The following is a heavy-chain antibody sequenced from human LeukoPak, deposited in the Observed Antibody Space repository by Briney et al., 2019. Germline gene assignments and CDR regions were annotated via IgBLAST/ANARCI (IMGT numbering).Heavy chain of an antibody. CDR1: GFTFSSYS. CDR2: ISSSSSYI. J-gene: IGHJ4*02. CDR3: ARGPKPRYFDWFPQDY. Sequence: PGGSLRLSCAASGFTFSSYSMNWVRQAPGKGLEWVSSISSSSSYIYYADSVKGRFTISRDNAKNSLYLQMNSLRAEDTAVYYCARGPKPRYFDWFPQDYWGQGTLVTVSS. V-gene: IGHV3-21*01. D-gene: IGHD3-9*01.